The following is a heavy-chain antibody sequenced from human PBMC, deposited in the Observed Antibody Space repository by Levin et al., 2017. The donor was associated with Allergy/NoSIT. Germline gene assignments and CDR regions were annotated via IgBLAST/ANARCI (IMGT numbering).Heavy chain of an antibody. CDR3: AKDNYCSGGSCYANWFDP. V-gene: IGHV3-23*01. Sequence: LSLTCAASGFTFSSYAMSWVRQAPGKGLEWVSAISGSGGSTYYADSVKGRFTISRDNSKNTLYLQMNSLRAEDTAVYYCAKDNYCSGGSCYANWFDPWGQGTLVTVSS. CDR1: GFTFSSYA. J-gene: IGHJ5*02. CDR2: ISGSGGST. D-gene: IGHD2-15*01.